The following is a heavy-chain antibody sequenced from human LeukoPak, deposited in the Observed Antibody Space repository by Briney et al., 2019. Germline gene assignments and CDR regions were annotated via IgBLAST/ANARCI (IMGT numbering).Heavy chain of an antibody. D-gene: IGHD3-10*01. V-gene: IGHV3-53*01. CDR3: ARGPPFFGSGNYSPIVDY. CDR2: IYSGRST. J-gene: IGHJ4*02. CDR1: GFTVSNNY. Sequence: SGGSLRLSCAASGFTVSNNYMSWIRQPPRKGLERVSVIYSGRSTYYADSAKGRFPISIDKSKNTLYLQLNSLRAEDTAVSYCARGPPFFGSGNYSPIVDYWGQGTLVTVSS.